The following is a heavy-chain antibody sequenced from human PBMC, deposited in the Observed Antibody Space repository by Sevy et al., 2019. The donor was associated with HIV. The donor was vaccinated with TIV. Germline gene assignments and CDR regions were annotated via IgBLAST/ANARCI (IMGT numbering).Heavy chain of an antibody. CDR3: VRTVSGTFRYDDY. Sequence: GGSLRLSCAASGFMFNTYSMNWVRQAPGTGLEWLSYINSGSGAISYADSVKGRFTISRDNAKNSLYLQMNGLRAEDTAVYYCVRTVSGTFRYDDYWGQGTLVTVSS. J-gene: IGHJ4*02. D-gene: IGHD3-16*02. CDR2: INSGSGAI. CDR1: GFMFNTYS. V-gene: IGHV3-48*01.